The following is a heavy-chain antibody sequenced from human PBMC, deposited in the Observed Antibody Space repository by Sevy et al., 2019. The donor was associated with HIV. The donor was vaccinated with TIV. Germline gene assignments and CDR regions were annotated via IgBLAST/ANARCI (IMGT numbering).Heavy chain of an antibody. CDR1: GYTLTELS. CDR3: ATRGIRELHDY. CDR2: FDPEDGET. J-gene: IGHJ4*02. Sequence: ASVKVSCKVSGYTLTELSMHWVRQAPGKGLEWMGGFDPEDGETIYAQKFQGRVTMTEITSTDTAYMELSSLRSEDTAEYYCATRGIRELHDYWGQGTLVTVSS. D-gene: IGHD3-3*02. V-gene: IGHV1-24*01.